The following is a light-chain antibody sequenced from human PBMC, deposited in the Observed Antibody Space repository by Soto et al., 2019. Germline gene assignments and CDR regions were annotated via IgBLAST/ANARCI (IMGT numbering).Light chain of an antibody. CDR1: QTISTY. Sequence: DIQMTQSPSTLSASVGDIVTITCGASQTISTYLAWYQQKPGKAPKLLIYDASSLETGVPSRFSGSGSGTDFTLTISSLQPEDFATYYCQQYDNLPLIFGQGTRLEIK. V-gene: IGKV1-33*01. J-gene: IGKJ5*01. CDR2: DAS. CDR3: QQYDNLPLI.